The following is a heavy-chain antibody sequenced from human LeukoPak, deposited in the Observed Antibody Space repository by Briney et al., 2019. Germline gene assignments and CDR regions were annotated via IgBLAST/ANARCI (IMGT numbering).Heavy chain of an antibody. CDR1: GFTFNNFA. D-gene: IGHD2/OR15-2a*01. Sequence: AGSLRLSCAASGFTFNNFAMSWVSHPPGKGLEWVSRICASGDHTFYTDSVKGRFTISRESSKNTLFLQINSLRAEDTATYYCVKGNSGYYYDFWGQGTLVSVSS. V-gene: IGHV3-23*01. CDR2: ICASGDHT. CDR3: VKGNSGYYYDF. J-gene: IGHJ4*02.